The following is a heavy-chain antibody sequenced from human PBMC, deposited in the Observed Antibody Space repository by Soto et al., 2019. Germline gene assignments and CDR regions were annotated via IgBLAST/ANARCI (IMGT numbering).Heavy chain of an antibody. Sequence: ASVKVSCKASGGTFSSYAISWVRQAPGQGLEWLGRINPKSGGTSTAQKFQGWVTMTTDTSISTASMELTRLTSDDTAIYYCARGDSTDCSNGVCSFFYNHDMDLWGQGTTVTVSS. J-gene: IGHJ6*02. CDR1: GGTFSSYA. D-gene: IGHD2-8*01. V-gene: IGHV1-2*04. CDR3: ARGDSTDCSNGVCSFFYNHDMDL. CDR2: INPKSGGT.